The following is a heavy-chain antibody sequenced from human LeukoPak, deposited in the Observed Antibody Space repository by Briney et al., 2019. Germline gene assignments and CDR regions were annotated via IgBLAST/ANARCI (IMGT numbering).Heavy chain of an antibody. V-gene: IGHV3-23*01. CDR3: AKDSYVSGRPLHTFDV. D-gene: IGHD3-10*01. CDR2: ISGDGAST. CDR1: GFTFAIHA. J-gene: IGHJ3*01. Sequence: GGSLRLSCAASGFTFAIHAMTWVRQAPGKGLEWVSGISGDGASTHYAESVKGQFTISRDDSQNTLFLQMNSLRVEDTAIYYCAKDSYVSGRPLHTFDVWGQGTMVTVSS.